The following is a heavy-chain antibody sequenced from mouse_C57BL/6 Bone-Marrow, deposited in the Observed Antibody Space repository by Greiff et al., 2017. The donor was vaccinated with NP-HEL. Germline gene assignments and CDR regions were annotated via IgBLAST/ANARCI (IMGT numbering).Heavy chain of an antibody. CDR1: GFTFSDYY. CDR2: INYDGSST. J-gene: IGHJ4*01. V-gene: IGHV5-16*01. Sequence: VKVEESEGGLVQPGSSMKLSCTASGFTFSDYYMAWVRQVPEKGLEWVANINYDGSSTYYLDSLKSRFIISRDNAKNILYLQISSLKSEDTATYYYAREVSYYYSSNYYAIDYWGQGTSVTVSS. CDR3: AREVSYYYSSNYYAIDY. D-gene: IGHD1-1*01.